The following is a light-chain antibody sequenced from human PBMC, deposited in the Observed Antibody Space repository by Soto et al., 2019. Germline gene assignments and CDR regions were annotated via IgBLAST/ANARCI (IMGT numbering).Light chain of an antibody. V-gene: IGKV3-15*01. CDR2: GAS. J-gene: IGKJ1*01. CDR3: QQYNKWPLT. CDR1: QSDSIA. Sequence: EVVMTQSPATVSVFPGERATLSCKSSQSDSIAVAWYQQTPGQAPRLLIYGASTRAPGIPVTFSGSASGTEFTLSISRLQSDDYTVYYCQQYNKWPLTFGQGTKV.